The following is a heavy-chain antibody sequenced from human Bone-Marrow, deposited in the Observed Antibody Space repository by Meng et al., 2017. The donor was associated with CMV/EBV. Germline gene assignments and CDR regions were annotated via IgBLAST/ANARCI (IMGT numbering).Heavy chain of an antibody. CDR2: ISSSGSTI. CDR3: ARDCSGAGCYSGIDY. J-gene: IGHJ4*02. D-gene: IGHD2-15*01. CDR1: GLSFSDYF. V-gene: IGHV3-11*01. Sequence: GESLKISCAVSGLSFSDYFMNWIRQAPGKGLEWVSYISSSGSTIYYADSVKGRFTISRDNAKNSLFLQMNRLRAEDTAVYYCARDCSGAGCYSGIDYWGKGTLVTVSS.